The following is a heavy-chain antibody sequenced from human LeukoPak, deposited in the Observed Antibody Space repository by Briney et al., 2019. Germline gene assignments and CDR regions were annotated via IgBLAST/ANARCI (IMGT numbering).Heavy chain of an antibody. V-gene: IGHV3-30*02. Sequence: PGGSLRLSCAASGFTVSSNYMSWVRQAPGKGLEWVAFIRYDGSNKYYADSVKGRFTISRDNSKNTLYLQMNSLRAEDTAVYYCAKESGKFWSGYPDHYFDYWGQGTLVTVSS. CDR1: GFTVSSNY. CDR3: AKESGKFWSGYPDHYFDY. D-gene: IGHD3-3*01. J-gene: IGHJ4*02. CDR2: IRYDGSNK.